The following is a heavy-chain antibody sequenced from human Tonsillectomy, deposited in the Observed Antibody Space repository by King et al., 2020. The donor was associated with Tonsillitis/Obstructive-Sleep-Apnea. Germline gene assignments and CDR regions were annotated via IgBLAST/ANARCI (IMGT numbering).Heavy chain of an antibody. J-gene: IGHJ3*02. CDR2: IYWDDDK. CDR1: GFSLSTSGVG. D-gene: IGHD1-26*01. CDR3: ADMDPTVGPKGHAVDI. V-gene: IGHV2-5*02. Sequence: ITLKESGPTLVKPTQTLTLTCTFSGFSLSTSGVGVGWIRQPPGKALEWLALIYWDDDKRYSPSLKSRLTITKDTSKNQVVLTMTNMDPVETGTYYCADMDPTVGPKGHAVDIWGQGRMVTVSS.